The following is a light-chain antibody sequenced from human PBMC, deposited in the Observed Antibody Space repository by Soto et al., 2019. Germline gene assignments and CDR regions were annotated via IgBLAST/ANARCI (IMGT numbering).Light chain of an antibody. CDR1: QSISSW. CDR3: QQRSYLVT. Sequence: DIQMTQSPSTLSASVGDRVTITCRASQSISSWLAWYQQKPGKAPKLLIYDASSLESGVPSRFSGSGSGTDFTLTISSLEPEDFAVYYCQQRSYLVTFGGGTAVEIK. J-gene: IGKJ4*01. CDR2: DAS. V-gene: IGKV1-5*01.